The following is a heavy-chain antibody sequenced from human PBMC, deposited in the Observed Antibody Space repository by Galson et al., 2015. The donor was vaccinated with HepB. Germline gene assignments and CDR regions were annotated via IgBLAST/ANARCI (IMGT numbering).Heavy chain of an antibody. Sequence: SLRLSCAASGIPFHNYTMNWVRQAPGKGLEWVSSITGSGHRTYYAKSVKGRFSISRDNSKNTVFLQMSGLRADDTAIYYCARDLWQAGHYFGMDVWGQGTTITVPS. D-gene: IGHD2/OR15-2a*01. J-gene: IGHJ6*02. CDR3: ARDLWQAGHYFGMDV. V-gene: IGHV3-23*01. CDR2: ITGSGHRT. CDR1: GIPFHNYT.